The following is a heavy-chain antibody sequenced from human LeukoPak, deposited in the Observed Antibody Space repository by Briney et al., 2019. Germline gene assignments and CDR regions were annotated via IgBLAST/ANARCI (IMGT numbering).Heavy chain of an antibody. D-gene: IGHD6-19*01. CDR1: GFTFSTYA. CDR3: ARDLSAVAGTAYFDP. J-gene: IGHJ5*02. V-gene: IGHV3-30-3*01. CDR2: IVYDGSSK. Sequence: GGSLRLSCAVSGFTFSTYAMQWVRLAPGRGLEWVAVIVYDGSSKYYADSVKGRFTISRDNSKNTLYLQMNSLETEDTAVYYCARDLSAVAGTAYFDPWGEGTLVTVSS.